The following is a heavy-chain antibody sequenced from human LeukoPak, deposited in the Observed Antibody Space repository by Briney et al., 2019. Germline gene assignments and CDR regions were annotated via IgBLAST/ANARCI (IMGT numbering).Heavy chain of an antibody. J-gene: IGHJ4*02. V-gene: IGHV1-46*01. CDR1: GYTFTSYY. D-gene: IGHD4-23*01. Sequence: ASVKVSCKASGYTFTSYYMHWVRQAPGQGLEWMGIINPSGGSTSYAQKFQGRVTMTRDMSTSTVYMELSSLRSEDTAVYYCARDRFWENGGNSHFDYWGQGTLVTVSS. CDR3: ARDRFWENGGNSHFDY. CDR2: INPSGGST.